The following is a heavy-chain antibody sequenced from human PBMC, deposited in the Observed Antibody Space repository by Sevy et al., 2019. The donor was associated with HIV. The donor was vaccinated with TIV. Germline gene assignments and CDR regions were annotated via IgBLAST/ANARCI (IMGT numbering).Heavy chain of an antibody. Sequence: GGSLRLSCAASGFTFDDYAMHWVRQAPGKGLEWVSGISWNSGSIGYAHSVKGRFTISRDNAKNSLYLQMNSLRAEDTALYYCAKGPSYCSGGSCYPGAFDIWGQGTMVTVSS. D-gene: IGHD2-15*01. CDR1: GFTFDDYA. V-gene: IGHV3-9*01. CDR3: AKGPSYCSGGSCYPGAFDI. J-gene: IGHJ3*02. CDR2: ISWNSGSI.